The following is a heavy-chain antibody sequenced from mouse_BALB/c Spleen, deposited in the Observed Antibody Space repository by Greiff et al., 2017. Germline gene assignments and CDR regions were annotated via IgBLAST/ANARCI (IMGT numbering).Heavy chain of an antibody. D-gene: IGHD3-3*01. CDR3: APRGGLVPLWDY. V-gene: IGHV14-3*02. Sequence: EVQLQQSGAELVKPGASVKLSCTASGFNIKDTYMHWVKQRPEQGLEWIGRIDPANGNTKYDPKFQGKATITADTSSNTAYLQLSSLTSEDTAVYYCAPRGGLVPLWDYWGQGTTLTVSS. CDR2: IDPANGNT. J-gene: IGHJ2*01. CDR1: GFNIKDTY.